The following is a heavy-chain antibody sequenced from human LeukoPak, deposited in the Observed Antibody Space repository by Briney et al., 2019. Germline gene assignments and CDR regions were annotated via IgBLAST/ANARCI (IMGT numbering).Heavy chain of an antibody. J-gene: IGHJ6*02. CDR2: INHSGST. D-gene: IGHD6-6*01. CDR1: GGSISSSSYY. Sequence: SETLSLTCTVSGGSISSSSYYWGWIRQPPGKGLEWIGEINHSGSTNYNPSLKSRVTISVDTSKNQFSLKLSSVTAADTAVYYCARGAAPPAARPRYYYYYGMDVWGQGTTVTVSS. CDR3: ARGAAPPAARPRYYYYYGMDV. V-gene: IGHV4-39*07.